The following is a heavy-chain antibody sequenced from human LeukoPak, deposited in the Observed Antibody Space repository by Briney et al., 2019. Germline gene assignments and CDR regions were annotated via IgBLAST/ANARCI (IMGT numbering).Heavy chain of an antibody. D-gene: IGHD5-12*01. J-gene: IGHJ6*03. CDR1: GYSISSGHY. CDR2: MFHSGST. Sequence: SETLSLTCTVSGYSISSGHYWAWIRQSPEKGLEWIASMFHSGSTYYNPSLKSRVTTSADTSKNEFSLKLSSVTAADTAVYYCARISPIVATNDYYYYMDVWGKGTTVTVSS. V-gene: IGHV4-38-2*02. CDR3: ARISPIVATNDYYYYMDV.